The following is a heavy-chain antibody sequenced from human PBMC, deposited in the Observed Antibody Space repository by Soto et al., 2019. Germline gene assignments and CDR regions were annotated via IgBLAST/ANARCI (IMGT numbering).Heavy chain of an antibody. Sequence: EVQLVESGGGLVQPGGSPRLSCAASGFSFNNYDMHWVRQATGKGLEWVSGIGTAGDTYYPDSVKGRFTISRENAKNSLYLQMNSLRAGDTAVYYCARGGPNWDYYFYGMDVWGQGTTVTVSS. J-gene: IGHJ6*02. CDR2: IGTAGDT. CDR3: ARGGPNWDYYFYGMDV. V-gene: IGHV3-13*04. CDR1: GFSFNNYD. D-gene: IGHD3-16*01.